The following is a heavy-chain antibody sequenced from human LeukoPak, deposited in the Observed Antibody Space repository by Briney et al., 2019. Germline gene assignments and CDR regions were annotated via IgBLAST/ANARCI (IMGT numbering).Heavy chain of an antibody. CDR2: INHSGST. J-gene: IGHJ4*02. CDR1: GGSFSGYY. D-gene: IGHD5-18*01. V-gene: IGHV4-34*01. CDR3: TRGQKVDTAMVKAFDY. Sequence: SEALSLTCAVYGGSFSGYYWSWIRQPPGKGLEWIGEINHSGSTNYNPSLKSRVTISVDTSKNQFSLKLSSVTAADTAVYYCTRGQKVDTAMVKAFDYWGQGTLVTVSS.